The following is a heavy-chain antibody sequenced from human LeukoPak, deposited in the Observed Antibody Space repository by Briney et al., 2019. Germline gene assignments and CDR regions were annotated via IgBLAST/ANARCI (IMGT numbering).Heavy chain of an antibody. D-gene: IGHD3-10*01. J-gene: IGHJ5*02. CDR2: ISSSSSYI. CDR1: GFTFSSYS. Sequence: GGSLRLSCAASGFTFSSYSMNWVRQAPGKGLEWVSSISSSSSYIYYADSVKGRFTISRDNSKNTLYLQMNSLRAEDTAVYYCAKDSNRYYYGSGSYMGFDPWGQGTLVTVSS. CDR3: AKDSNRYYYGSGSYMGFDP. V-gene: IGHV3-21*01.